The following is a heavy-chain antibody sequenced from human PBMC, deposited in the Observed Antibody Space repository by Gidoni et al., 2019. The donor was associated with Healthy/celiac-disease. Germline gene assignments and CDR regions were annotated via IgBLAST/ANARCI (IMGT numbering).Heavy chain of an antibody. CDR1: GGSFSGYY. D-gene: IGHD3-10*01. CDR3: ARGRGVLWFRELLSGNWFDP. Sequence: QVQLQQWGAGLLKPSETLSLTCAVYGGSFSGYYWCWIRQPPGKGLEWIGEINHSGSTNYNPSLKSRVTTSVDTSKNQFSLKLSSVTAADTAVYYCARGRGVLWFRELLSGNWFDPWGQGTLVTVSS. CDR2: INHSGST. J-gene: IGHJ5*02. V-gene: IGHV4-34*01.